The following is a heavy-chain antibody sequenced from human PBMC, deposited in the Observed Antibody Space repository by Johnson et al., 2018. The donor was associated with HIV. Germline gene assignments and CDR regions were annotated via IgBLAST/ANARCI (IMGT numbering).Heavy chain of an antibody. J-gene: IGHJ3*02. CDR1: GFTFSSYA. Sequence: VQLVESVGGVVQPGRSLRLSCAASGFTFSSYAMHWVRQAPGKGLEWVAVISYDGSNKYYADSVKGRFTISRDNSKNTLYLQMNSLRAEDTAVYYCARAKSTVVLHDAFDIWGQGTMVTVSS. CDR2: ISYDGSNK. V-gene: IGHV3-30-3*01. CDR3: ARAKSTVVLHDAFDI. D-gene: IGHD4-23*01.